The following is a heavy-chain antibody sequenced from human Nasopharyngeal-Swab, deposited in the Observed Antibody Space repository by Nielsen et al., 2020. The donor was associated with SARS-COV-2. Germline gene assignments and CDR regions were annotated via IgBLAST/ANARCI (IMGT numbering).Heavy chain of an antibody. D-gene: IGHD1-1*01. J-gene: IGHJ4*02. CDR1: GYTFATYT. CDR2: INAGNGLT. Sequence: ASVKVSYKASGYTFATYTMQWVRQAPGQRLESMGWINAGNGLTKYSQKFQGRVTISRDTSASTAYMELSSLRSDDTAVYYCARSTTTGNLDYWGQGTLVTVSS. CDR3: ARSTTTGNLDY. V-gene: IGHV1-3*01.